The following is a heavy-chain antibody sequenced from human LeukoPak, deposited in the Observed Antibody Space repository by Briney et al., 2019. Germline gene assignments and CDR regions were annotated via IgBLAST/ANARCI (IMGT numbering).Heavy chain of an antibody. V-gene: IGHV3-23*01. CDR1: GFTFSGYF. D-gene: IGHD3-22*01. CDR2: ISGSGGDT. J-gene: IGHJ4*02. CDR3: AKVPPHDDSGYSNHY. Sequence: GGSLRLTCAASGFTFSGYFMTWVRQAPGKGLEWVSGISGSGGDTLYADSVRGQFTISRDNSKNTLYLQRNSLRAEDTAVYYCAKVPPHDDSGYSNHYWAEGTLVTVSS.